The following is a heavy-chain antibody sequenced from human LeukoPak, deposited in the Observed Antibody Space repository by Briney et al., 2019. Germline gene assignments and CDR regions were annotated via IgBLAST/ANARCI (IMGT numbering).Heavy chain of an antibody. J-gene: IGHJ6*03. V-gene: IGHV3-30*18. Sequence: GGSLRLSCATSGFTFSSYGMHWVRQAPGKGLEWVAVISYHGSNKYYADSMKGRFTISRDNSKNTLYLQMNSLRPEDTAVYYCAKGRYCTNGVCPLYYYFYMDVWGKGTTVTVSS. CDR1: GFTFSSYG. CDR2: ISYHGSNK. D-gene: IGHD2-8*01. CDR3: AKGRYCTNGVCPLYYYFYMDV.